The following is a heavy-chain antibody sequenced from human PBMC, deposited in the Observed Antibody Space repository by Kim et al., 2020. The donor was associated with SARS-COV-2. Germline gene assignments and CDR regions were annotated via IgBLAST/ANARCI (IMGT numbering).Heavy chain of an antibody. CDR3: ARDPVNYGAHWFDP. Sequence: AQKFQGRGTMTRDTSISTAYMELSRLRSDDTAVYYCARDPVNYGAHWFDPWGQGTLVTVSS. V-gene: IGHV1-2*02. D-gene: IGHD1-7*01. J-gene: IGHJ5*02.